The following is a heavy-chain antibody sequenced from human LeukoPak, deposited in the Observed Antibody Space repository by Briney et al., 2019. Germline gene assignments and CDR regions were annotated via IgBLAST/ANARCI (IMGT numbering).Heavy chain of an antibody. CDR3: ASYAVNYGDIDY. V-gene: IGHV3-9*01. J-gene: IGHJ4*02. D-gene: IGHD4-17*01. Sequence: PGGSLRLSCAASGFTFDDYAMHWVRQAPGKGLEWVSGISWNSDSIGYADSVKGRFTISRDNAKNSLYLQMNSLRAEDTAVYYCASYAVNYGDIDYWGRGTLVTVSS. CDR2: ISWNSDSI. CDR1: GFTFDDYA.